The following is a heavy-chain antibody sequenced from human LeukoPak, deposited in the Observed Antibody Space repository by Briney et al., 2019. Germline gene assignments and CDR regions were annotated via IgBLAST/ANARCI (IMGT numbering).Heavy chain of an antibody. D-gene: IGHD5-18*01. CDR1: GGTFSSYA. CDR2: IIPIFGTA. V-gene: IGHV1-69*05. Sequence: SVKVSCKASGGTFSSYAISWVRQAPGQGLEWMGGIIPIFGTANYAQKFQGRVTITTDESTSTAYMELSSLRSEDTAVYYCARRGYSYGRLDYWGQGTLVTVSS. CDR3: ARRGYSYGRLDY. J-gene: IGHJ4*02.